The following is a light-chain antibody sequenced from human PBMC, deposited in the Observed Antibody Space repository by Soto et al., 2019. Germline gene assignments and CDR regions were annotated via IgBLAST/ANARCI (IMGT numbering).Light chain of an antibody. CDR3: QQYHDLPPLN. CDR2: DAS. Sequence: DIQMTQSPSSLSASVGDRVTITCQASHDISENLNWYQQKPGKAPKLLISDASTLETGVPLRFSGGSSGTQFTLTINTLQPEDAATYYCQQYHDLPPLNFGPGTTVNIK. J-gene: IGKJ3*01. CDR1: HDISEN. V-gene: IGKV1-33*01.